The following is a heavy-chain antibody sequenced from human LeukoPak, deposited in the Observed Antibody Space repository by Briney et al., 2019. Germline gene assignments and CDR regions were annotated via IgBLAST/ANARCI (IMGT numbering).Heavy chain of an antibody. CDR1: GFTFSSYG. J-gene: IGHJ4*02. CDR2: IWYDGSNK. V-gene: IGHV3-33*01. CDR3: AREGIAPFDY. D-gene: IGHD6-13*01. Sequence: GGSLRLSCAASGFTFSSYGMHWVRQAPGKGLEWVAVIWYDGSNKYYADSVKGRFTISRDNAKNSLYLQMNSLRAEDTAVYYCAREGIAPFDYWGQGTLVTVSS.